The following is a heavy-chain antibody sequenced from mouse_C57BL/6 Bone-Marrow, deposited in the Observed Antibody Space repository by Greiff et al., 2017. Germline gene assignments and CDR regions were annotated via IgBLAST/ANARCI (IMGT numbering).Heavy chain of an antibody. V-gene: IGHV1-69*01. J-gene: IGHJ4*01. CDR3: ARKLGVGAMDY. CDR2: IDPSDSYT. CDR1: GYTFTSYW. D-gene: IGHD4-1*01. Sequence: VQLQQPGAELVMPGASVKLSCKASGYTFTSYWMHWVKQRPGQGLEWIGEIDPSDSYTNYNQKFKGKSTLTVDKSSSTAYMQLSSLTSEDSAVYYCARKLGVGAMDYWGQGTSVTVSS.